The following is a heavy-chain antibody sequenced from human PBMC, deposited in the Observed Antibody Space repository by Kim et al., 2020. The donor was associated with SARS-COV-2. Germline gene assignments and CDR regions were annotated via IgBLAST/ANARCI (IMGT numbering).Heavy chain of an antibody. J-gene: IGHJ6*02. Sequence: GESLKISCKGSGYSFTSYWISWVRQMPGKGLEWMGRIDPSDSHTNYSPSFQGHVTISADKSISTAYLQWSSLKASDTAMYYCARLGRGYGSGSYYPFYYYYGMDVWGQGTTVTVSS. V-gene: IGHV5-10-1*01. CDR2: IDPSDSHT. CDR1: GYSFTSYW. D-gene: IGHD3-10*01. CDR3: ARLGRGYGSGSYYPFYYYYGMDV.